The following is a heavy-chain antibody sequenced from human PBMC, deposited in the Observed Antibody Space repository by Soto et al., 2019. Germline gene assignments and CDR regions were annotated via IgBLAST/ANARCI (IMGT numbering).Heavy chain of an antibody. CDR1: GYTFTSYG. CDR3: ARSGSGGSSWSDYYYYYGMDV. D-gene: IGHD6-13*01. J-gene: IGHJ6*02. V-gene: IGHV1-18*01. CDR2: ISAYNGNT. Sequence: ASVKVSCKASGYTFTSYGISWVRQAPGQGLEWMGWISAYNGNTNYAQKLQGRVTMTTDTSTSTAYMELRSLRSDDTAVYYCARSGSGGSSWSDYYYYYGMDVWGQGTTVTVSS.